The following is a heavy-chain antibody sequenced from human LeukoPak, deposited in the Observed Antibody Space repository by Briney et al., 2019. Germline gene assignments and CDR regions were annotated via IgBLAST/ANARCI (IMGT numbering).Heavy chain of an antibody. D-gene: IGHD3-22*01. Sequence: GRSLRLSCAASGFTFSSYSMNWVRQAPGKRLEWVSSISSSSSYIYYADSVKGRFTISRDNAKNSLYLQMNSLRAEDTAVYYCARSLPNYDSSGYDAFDIWGQGTMVTVSS. CDR3: ARSLPNYDSSGYDAFDI. J-gene: IGHJ3*02. CDR1: GFTFSSYS. CDR2: ISSSSSYI. V-gene: IGHV3-21*01.